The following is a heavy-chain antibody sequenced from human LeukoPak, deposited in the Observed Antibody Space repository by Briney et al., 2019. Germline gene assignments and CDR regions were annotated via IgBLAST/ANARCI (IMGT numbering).Heavy chain of an antibody. J-gene: IGHJ4*02. CDR2: INPNSGGT. Sequence: GASVKVSCKASGYTFTGYYMHWLRQAPGQGLEWMGRINPNSGGTNYAQKFQGRVTMTRDTSISTAYMELSRLRSDDTAVYYCARDNSQGDMFDYWGQGTLVTVSS. V-gene: IGHV1-2*06. CDR3: ARDNSQGDMFDY. D-gene: IGHD4-23*01. CDR1: GYTFTGYY.